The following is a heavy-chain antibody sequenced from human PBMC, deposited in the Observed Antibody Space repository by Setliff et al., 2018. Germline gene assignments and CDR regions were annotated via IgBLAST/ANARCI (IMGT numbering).Heavy chain of an antibody. CDR2: ISAYNGNA. Sequence: ASVKVSCKASGYTFTSYGISWVRQAPGQGLEWMGWISAYNGNANYAQKLQGRLTMTTDTSTSTAYMELSGLRSDDTAVYYCVRQDILTGYYAFDYWGQETLVTVSS. CDR1: GYTFTSYG. D-gene: IGHD3-9*01. J-gene: IGHJ4*02. CDR3: VRQDILTGYYAFDY. V-gene: IGHV1-18*01.